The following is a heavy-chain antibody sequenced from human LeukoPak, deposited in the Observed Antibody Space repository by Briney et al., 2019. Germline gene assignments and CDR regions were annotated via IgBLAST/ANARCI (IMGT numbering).Heavy chain of an antibody. J-gene: IGHJ5*02. V-gene: IGHV1-18*01. D-gene: IGHD6-13*01. CDR2: ISAYNGNT. CDR3: ARDQYSSSWYWFDP. Sequence: APVKVSCKASGYTFTSYGISWVRQAPGQGLEWMEWISAYNGNTNYAQKLQGRVTMTTDTSTSTAYMELRSLRSDDTAVYYCARDQYSSSWYWFDPWGQGTLVTVSS. CDR1: GYTFTSYG.